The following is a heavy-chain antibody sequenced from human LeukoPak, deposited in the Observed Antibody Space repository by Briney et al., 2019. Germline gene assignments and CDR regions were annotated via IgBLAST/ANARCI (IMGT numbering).Heavy chain of an antibody. CDR2: ISGSGGST. Sequence: GGSLRLSCAASGFTFSSYAKSWVRQAPGKGLEWVSAISGSGGSTYYADSVKGRFTISRDNSKNTLYLQMNSLRAEDTAVYYCAKDYDYGGNHYYYYGMDVWGQGTTVTVSS. J-gene: IGHJ6*02. CDR1: GFTFSSYA. CDR3: AKDYDYGGNHYYYYGMDV. V-gene: IGHV3-23*01. D-gene: IGHD4-23*01.